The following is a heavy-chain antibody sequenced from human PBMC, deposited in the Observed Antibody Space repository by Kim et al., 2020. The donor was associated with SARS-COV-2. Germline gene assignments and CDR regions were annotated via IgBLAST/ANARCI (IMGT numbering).Heavy chain of an antibody. CDR3: ARSVDVAGESHGAFDI. V-gene: IGHV3-30-3*01. J-gene: IGHJ3*02. CDR2: ISYDGSNK. D-gene: IGHD3-10*01. CDR1: GFTFSSYA. Sequence: GGSLRLSCAASGFTFSSYAMHWVRQAPGKGLEWVAVISYDGSNKYYADSVKGRFTISRDNSKNTLYLQMNSLRAEDTAVYYCARSVDVAGESHGAFDIWGQGTMVTVSS.